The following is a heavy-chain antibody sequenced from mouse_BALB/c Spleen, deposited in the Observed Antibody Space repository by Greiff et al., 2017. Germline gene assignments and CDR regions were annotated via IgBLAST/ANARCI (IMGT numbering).Heavy chain of an antibody. D-gene: IGHD1-1*01. CDR1: GYTFTSYW. CDR2: INPSTGYT. Sequence: VQLQQSGAELAKPGASVKMSCKASGYTFTSYWMHWVKQRPGQGLEWIGYINPSTGYTEYNQKFKDKATLTADKSSSTAYMQLSSLTSEDSAVYYCAIYYGSSYFDYWGQGTTLTVSS. V-gene: IGHV1-7*01. CDR3: AIYYGSSYFDY. J-gene: IGHJ2*01.